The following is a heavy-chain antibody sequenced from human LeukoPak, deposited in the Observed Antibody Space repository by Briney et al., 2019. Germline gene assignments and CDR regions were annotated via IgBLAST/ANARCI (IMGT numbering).Heavy chain of an antibody. Sequence: ASVKVSCKASDYTFTSYGISWVRQAPGEGLEWMGRINPNSGGTNYAQKFQGRVTMTRDTSISTAYMELSRLRSDDTAVYYCARDLRGIRAYYYDSSGYYLGYWGQGTLVTVSS. CDR1: DYTFTSYG. CDR3: ARDLRGIRAYYYDSSGYYLGY. J-gene: IGHJ4*02. D-gene: IGHD3-22*01. V-gene: IGHV1-2*06. CDR2: INPNSGGT.